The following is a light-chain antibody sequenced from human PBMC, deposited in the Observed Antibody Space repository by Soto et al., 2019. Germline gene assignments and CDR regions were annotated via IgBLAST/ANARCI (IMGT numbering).Light chain of an antibody. CDR3: TSYTSSSTLV. CDR1: SSDVGGYNY. CDR2: EVS. Sequence: QSALTQPASVSGSPGQSITISCTGTSSDVGGYNYVSWYQEHPGKAPKLMIYEVSNRPSGVSNRFSGSKSGTTASLTISGLQPEDEADYYCTSYTSSSTLVFGGGTKVTVL. J-gene: IGLJ2*01. V-gene: IGLV2-14*01.